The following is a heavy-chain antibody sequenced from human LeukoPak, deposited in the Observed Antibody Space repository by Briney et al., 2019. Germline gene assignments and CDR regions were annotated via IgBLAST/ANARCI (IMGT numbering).Heavy chain of an antibody. D-gene: IGHD2-15*01. CDR1: GFTFSSYA. CDR2: ISGSGGST. J-gene: IGHJ4*02. CDR3: AKDRFVVVVAATAFDY. V-gene: IGHV3-23*01. Sequence: GGSPRLSCAASGFTFSSYAMSWVRQAPGKGLEWVSAISGSGGSTYYADSVKGRFTISRDNSKNTLYLQMNSLRAEDTAVYYCAKDRFVVVVAATAFDYWGQGTLVTVSS.